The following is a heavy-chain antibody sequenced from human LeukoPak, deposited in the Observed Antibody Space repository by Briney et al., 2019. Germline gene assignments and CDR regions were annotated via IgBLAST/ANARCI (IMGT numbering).Heavy chain of an antibody. V-gene: IGHV3-23*01. D-gene: IGHD6-13*01. Sequence: GGSLRLSCAASGFTFSSYAMSWVRQAPGKGLEWVSAISGSGGSTYYADFVKGRFTISRDNSKNTLYLQMNSLRAEDTAVYYCSKIAAAGTAPNYWGQGTLVTVSS. CDR2: ISGSGGST. J-gene: IGHJ4*02. CDR1: GFTFSSYA. CDR3: SKIAAAGTAPNY.